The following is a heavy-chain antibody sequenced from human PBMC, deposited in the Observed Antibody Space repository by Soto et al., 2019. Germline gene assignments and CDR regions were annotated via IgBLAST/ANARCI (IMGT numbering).Heavy chain of an antibody. CDR3: ARMYSSSAIDAFDI. Sequence: PSETLSLTCTVSGSSISSYYWSWIRQPPGEGLEWIGYIYYSGSTNYNPSLKSRVTISVDTSKNQFSLKLGSVTAADTAVYYCARMYSSSAIDAFDIWGQGTMVTVSS. D-gene: IGHD6-6*01. CDR1: GSSISSYY. V-gene: IGHV4-59*08. J-gene: IGHJ3*02. CDR2: IYYSGST.